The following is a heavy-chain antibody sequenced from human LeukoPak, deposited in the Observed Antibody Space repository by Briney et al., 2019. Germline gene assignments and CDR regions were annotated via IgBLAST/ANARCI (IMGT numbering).Heavy chain of an antibody. D-gene: IGHD5-12*01. Sequence: GGSLRLSCAASELTLSDHYMDWVRQAPGKGLEWISYIGISSGNTKYADSVKGRFTISRDKARNSLYLQMNSLRVEDTAVYYCARDHRYAFDNWGHGTLVTVSS. CDR3: ARDHRYAFDN. CDR1: ELTLSDHY. V-gene: IGHV3-11*06. CDR2: IGISSGNT. J-gene: IGHJ4*01.